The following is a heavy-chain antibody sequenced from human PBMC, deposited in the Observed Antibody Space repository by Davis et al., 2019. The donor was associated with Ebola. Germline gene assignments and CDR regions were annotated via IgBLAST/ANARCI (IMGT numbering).Heavy chain of an antibody. J-gene: IGHJ6*02. CDR2: ISAYNGNT. Sequence: AASVKVSCKASGGTFSSYAISWVRQAPGQGLEWMGWISAYNGNTNYAQKLQGRVTMTTDTSTSTAYMELRSLRSDDTAVYYCARDVEVVGIAAGSYLYHYYGMDGWGQGTTVTVSS. CDR3: ARDVEVVGIAAGSYLYHYYGMDG. CDR1: GGTFSSYA. V-gene: IGHV1-18*01. D-gene: IGHD3-10*01.